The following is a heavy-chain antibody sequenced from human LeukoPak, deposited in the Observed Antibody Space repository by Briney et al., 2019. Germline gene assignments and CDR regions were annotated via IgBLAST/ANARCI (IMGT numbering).Heavy chain of an antibody. CDR2: IGGSDGST. V-gene: IGHV3-23*01. CDR1: GFTFSTHA. D-gene: IGHD3-22*01. CDR3: AKRDSSGSYPYYFDY. J-gene: IGHJ4*02. Sequence: NPGGSLRLSCAASGFTFSTHAMSWVRLAPGKGLEWVSAIGGSDGSTYYADSVKGRFTISRDNSKDTLYLQMNSLRAEDTAVYYCAKRDSSGSYPYYFDYWGQGTLVTVSS.